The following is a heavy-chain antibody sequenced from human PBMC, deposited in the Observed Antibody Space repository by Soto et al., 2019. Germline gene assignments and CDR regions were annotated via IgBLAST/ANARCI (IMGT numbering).Heavy chain of an antibody. J-gene: IGHJ5*02. Sequence: QVQLQESGPGLVKPSETLSLTYIVSGGSVSSGNYYWSWIRQPPGKGLEWIGHIYYSGSTNHNPSLKNRVTISVDTSKNQFSLRLSSVTAADTAVYYCARDLLGRKPIGRGYIYVGQGWFDPWGQGTLVTVSS. CDR1: GGSVSSGNYY. D-gene: IGHD5-18*01. CDR2: IYYSGST. V-gene: IGHV4-61*01. CDR3: ARDLLGRKPIGRGYIYVGQGWFDP.